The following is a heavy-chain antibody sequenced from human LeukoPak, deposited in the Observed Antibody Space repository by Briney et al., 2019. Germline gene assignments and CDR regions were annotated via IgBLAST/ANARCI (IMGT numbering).Heavy chain of an antibody. Sequence: SVKVSCKASGGTFSSYAISWVRQAPGQGLEWMGGIIPIFGTGNYAQKFQGRVTITADESTSTAYMELSSLRSEDTAVYYCARVKTAAAVTYNWFDPWGQGTLVTASS. CDR1: GGTFSSYA. CDR2: IIPIFGTG. J-gene: IGHJ5*02. CDR3: ARVKTAAAVTYNWFDP. D-gene: IGHD6-13*01. V-gene: IGHV1-69*13.